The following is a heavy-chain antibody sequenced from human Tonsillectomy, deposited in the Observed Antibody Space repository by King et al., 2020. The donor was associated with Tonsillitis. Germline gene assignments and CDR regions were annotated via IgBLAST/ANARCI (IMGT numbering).Heavy chain of an antibody. D-gene: IGHD1-26*01. Sequence: QVQLVESGGGVVQPGGSLRLSCAASGFTFSNYGMHWVRQAPGKGLEWVAFIRNDGSEKYYADSVKGRFTVSRDNSKNTLFLQINSLSAEDTAVYYCARVEVGPLDYFDYWGQGTLVTVSS. CDR1: GFTFSNYG. V-gene: IGHV3-30*02. CDR3: ARVEVGPLDYFDY. CDR2: IRNDGSEK. J-gene: IGHJ4*02.